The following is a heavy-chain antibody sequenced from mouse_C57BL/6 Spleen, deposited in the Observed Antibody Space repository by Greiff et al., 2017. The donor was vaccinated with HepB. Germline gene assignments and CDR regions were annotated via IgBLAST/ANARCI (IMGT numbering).Heavy chain of an antibody. CDR1: GYTFTSYW. CDR3: ARGRQGDAMDY. Sequence: QVQLQQPGAELVKPGASVKMSCKASGYTFTSYWITWVKQRPGQGLEWIGDIYPGSGSTNYNEKFKSKATLTVETSSSTAYMQRSSLTSEDSAVYYCARGRQGDAMDYGGQGTSVTVSS. V-gene: IGHV1-55*01. J-gene: IGHJ4*01. CDR2: IYPGSGST.